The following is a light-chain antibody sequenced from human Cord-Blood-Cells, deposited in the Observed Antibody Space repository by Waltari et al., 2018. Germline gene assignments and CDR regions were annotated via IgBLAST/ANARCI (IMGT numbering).Light chain of an antibody. CDR2: GAS. V-gene: IGKV3-15*01. J-gene: IGKJ4*01. Sequence: EIVMTQSPATLSVSQGERATLSCRASQSVSSNLAWYQQKPGRAPRLLIYGASTRATGIPARFSGSGSGTEFTLTISSLQSEDFAVYYCQQYNNWPLTFGGGTKVEIK. CDR1: QSVSSN. CDR3: QQYNNWPLT.